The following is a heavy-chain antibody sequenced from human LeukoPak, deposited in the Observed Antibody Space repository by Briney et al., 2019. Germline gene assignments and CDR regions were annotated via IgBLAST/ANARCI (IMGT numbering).Heavy chain of an antibody. CDR3: ANEPPSRDGYNMFHY. CDR1: GFTLSNYG. J-gene: IGHJ4*02. D-gene: IGHD5-24*01. Sequence: GRSLRLSCAASGFTLSNYGMHWVRQAPGKGLEWVAVIWYDGSNKYYADSVKGRFTISRDNSKNTLYLQTNSLRAEDTAVYYWANEPPSRDGYNMFHYWGQGTLVTVSS. CDR2: IWYDGSNK. V-gene: IGHV3-33*06.